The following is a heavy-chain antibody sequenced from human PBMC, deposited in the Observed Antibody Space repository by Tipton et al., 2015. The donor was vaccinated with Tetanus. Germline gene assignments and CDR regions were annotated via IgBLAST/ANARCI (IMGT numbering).Heavy chain of an antibody. CDR3: ARLLLPFTIVC. CDR2: IYPDDSHI. D-gene: IGHD3-10*01. CDR1: GYSFSSYW. Sequence: QLVQSGAEVKKPGESLKISCQGSGYSFSSYWIGWVRQMPGKGLEWIGFIYPDDSHIRYSPSFHGQVTISADKSIRAAFLQWSSLKASDTAMYFCARLLLPFTIVCWGQGTLVTVSS. J-gene: IGHJ4*02. V-gene: IGHV5-51*01.